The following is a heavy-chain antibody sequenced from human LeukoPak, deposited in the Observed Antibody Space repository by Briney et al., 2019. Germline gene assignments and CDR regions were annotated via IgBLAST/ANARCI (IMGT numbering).Heavy chain of an antibody. CDR2: INHSGST. V-gene: IGHV4-34*01. D-gene: IGHD2-2*01. CDR3: ARQLFVVVPARAFREEKRVAFDI. CDR1: GGSFSGYY. Sequence: PSETLSLTCAVYGGSFSGYYWSWIRQPPGKGLEWIGEINHSGSTNYNPSLKSRVTISVDTSKNQFSLKLSSVTAADTAVYYCARQLFVVVPARAFREEKRVAFDIWGQGTMVTVSS. J-gene: IGHJ3*02.